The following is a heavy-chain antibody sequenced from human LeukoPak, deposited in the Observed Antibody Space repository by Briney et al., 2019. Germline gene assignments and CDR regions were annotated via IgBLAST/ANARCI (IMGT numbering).Heavy chain of an antibody. D-gene: IGHD6-19*01. CDR1: GVSIGSSGFY. CDR2: IYYPGTT. V-gene: IGHV4-39*01. J-gene: IGHJ6*02. CDR3: GRHVSSGWDYFNGLDV. Sequence: KPSETLSLTCTVSGVSIGSSGFYWGWFRQPPGKGLEWIGSIYYPGTTHYNPSLESRVTISVDTSKWQVFLTLRSVTATDTAVYYCGRHVSSGWDYFNGLDVWGQGTAVTVSS.